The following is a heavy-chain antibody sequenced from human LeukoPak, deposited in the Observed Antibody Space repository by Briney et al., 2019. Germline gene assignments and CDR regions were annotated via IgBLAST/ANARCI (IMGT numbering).Heavy chain of an antibody. Sequence: KSSETLSLTCAVYGGSLSYYYWDWIRQPPGKGLEWIGEINHRGRTSFNPSLNSRLTISVDTSKNQISLKLTSVSAADTAVYYCAKIGGGDGYNGGGRGCFDPWGKETLVTVSS. CDR3: AKIGGGDGYNGGGRGCFDP. D-gene: IGHD5-24*01. CDR1: GGSLSYYY. V-gene: IGHV4-34*01. J-gene: IGHJ5*02. CDR2: INHRGRT.